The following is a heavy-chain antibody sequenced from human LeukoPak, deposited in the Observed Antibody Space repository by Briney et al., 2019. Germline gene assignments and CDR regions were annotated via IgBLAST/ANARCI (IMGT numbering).Heavy chain of an antibody. V-gene: IGHV1-18*01. CDR1: GYTFTTYG. CDR3: AKQSSGWSRLFDY. CDR2: ISTFNGHT. Sequence: GASVKVSCKASGYTFTTYGISWVRQAPGHGLEWMGWISTFNGHTNYAQSRQDRVTMTTDTSTSPVYMELRSLISDDTAVYYCAKQSSGWSRLFDYWGQGTLVTVSS. J-gene: IGHJ4*02. D-gene: IGHD6-19*01.